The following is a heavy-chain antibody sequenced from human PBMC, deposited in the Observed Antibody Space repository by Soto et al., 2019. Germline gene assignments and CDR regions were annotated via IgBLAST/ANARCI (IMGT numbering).Heavy chain of an antibody. CDR1: GGTFSSYT. CDR3: ARTSAAGKYYYGMDV. Sequence: GASVKVSCKASGGTFSSYTISWVRQAPGQGLEWMGRIIPILGIANYAQKFQGRVTITADKSTSTAYMELSSLRSEDTAMYYCARTSAAGKYYYGMDVWGQGTTVTVSS. D-gene: IGHD6-13*01. V-gene: IGHV1-69*02. J-gene: IGHJ6*02. CDR2: IIPILGIA.